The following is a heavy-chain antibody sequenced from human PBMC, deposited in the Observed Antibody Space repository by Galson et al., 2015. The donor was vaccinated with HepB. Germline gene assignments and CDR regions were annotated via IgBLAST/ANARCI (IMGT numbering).Heavy chain of an antibody. D-gene: IGHD4-23*01. CDR1: GFTFSSYW. V-gene: IGHV3-7*03. J-gene: IGHJ6*02. Sequence: SLRLSCAASGFTFSSYWMSWVRQAPGKGLEWVANIKQDGSEKYYVDSVKGRFTISRDNAKNSLYLQMNSLRAEDTAVYYCARGRWHYYYGMDVWGQGTTVTVSS. CDR2: IKQDGSEK. CDR3: ARGRWHYYYGMDV.